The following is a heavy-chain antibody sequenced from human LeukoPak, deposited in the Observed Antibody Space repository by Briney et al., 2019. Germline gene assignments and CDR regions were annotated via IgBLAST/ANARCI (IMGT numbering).Heavy chain of an antibody. V-gene: IGHV4-34*01. J-gene: IGHJ5*02. CDR3: ARVDYYGSGSYSWFDP. CDR2: INHSGST. D-gene: IGHD3-10*01. CDR1: GGSFSGYS. Sequence: SETLSLTCAVYGGSFSGYSWSWIRQPPGKGLEWIREINHSGSTNYNPSLKSRVTISVDTSKNQFSLKLSSVTAADTAVYYCARVDYYGSGSYSWFDPWGQGTLVTVSS.